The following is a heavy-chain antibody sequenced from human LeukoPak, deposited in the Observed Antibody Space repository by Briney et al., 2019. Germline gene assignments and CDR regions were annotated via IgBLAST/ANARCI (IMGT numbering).Heavy chain of an antibody. CDR3: ARISSGWYTEDY. CDR1: GYTFTSYY. J-gene: IGHJ4*02. D-gene: IGHD6-19*01. Sequence: ASVKVSCKASGYTFTSYYMHWVRQAPGQGLEWMGIINPSGGSTSYAQKFQGRVTMTRDMSTSTVYMELSSLRSEDTAVYYCARISSGWYTEDYWGQGTLVTVSS. CDR2: INPSGGST. V-gene: IGHV1-46*01.